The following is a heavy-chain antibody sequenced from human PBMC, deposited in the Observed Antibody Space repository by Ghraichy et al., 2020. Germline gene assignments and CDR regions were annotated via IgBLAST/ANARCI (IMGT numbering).Heavy chain of an antibody. Sequence: GGSISSSSYYWGWIRQPPGKGLEWIGSIYYSGSTYYNPSLKSRVTISVDTSKNQFSLKLSSVTAADTAVYYCARRMLVFASSSWYFDYWGQGTLVTVSS. D-gene: IGHD6-13*01. CDR1: GGSISSSSYY. V-gene: IGHV4-39*01. J-gene: IGHJ4*02. CDR2: IYYSGST. CDR3: ARRMLVFASSSWYFDY.